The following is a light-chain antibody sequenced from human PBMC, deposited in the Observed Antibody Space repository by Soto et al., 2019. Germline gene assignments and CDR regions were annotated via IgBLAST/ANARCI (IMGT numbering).Light chain of an antibody. J-gene: IGKJ5*01. V-gene: IGKV2-30*01. CDR1: QSLVDSYGNTY. CDR2: KVS. CDR3: IQPTLWPPIT. Sequence: DVVLTQSPLSLPVTLGQPASISCRSSQSLVDSYGNTYMNGFQQRPSQSPRRLIYKVSNRDSWAPVIFCGSGSASYFTRKISGVEAEYVVFYYYIQPTLWPPITCGQGTRLEIK.